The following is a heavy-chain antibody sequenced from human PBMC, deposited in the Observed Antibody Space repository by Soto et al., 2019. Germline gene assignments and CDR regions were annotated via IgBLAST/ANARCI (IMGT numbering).Heavy chain of an antibody. Sequence: GGSLRLSCAASGFTFSVYSMNWVRQAPGKGLEWLSYISSSSSTIYYADSVKGRFTISRDNAKNSLYLHMNSLRAEDTAVYYCARDRSCSSSSCYRWFDPWGQGTLVTVSS. V-gene: IGHV3-48*01. CDR1: GFTFSVYS. CDR2: ISSSSSTI. J-gene: IGHJ5*02. D-gene: IGHD2-2*01. CDR3: ARDRSCSSSSCYRWFDP.